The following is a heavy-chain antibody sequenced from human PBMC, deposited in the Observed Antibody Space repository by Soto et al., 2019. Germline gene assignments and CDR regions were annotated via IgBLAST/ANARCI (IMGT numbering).Heavy chain of an antibody. V-gene: IGHV4-31*03. D-gene: IGHD2-15*01. Sequence: SETLSLTCTVSGGSISIGGYYWSWIRQHPGKGLEWIGYIYYSGSTYYNPSLKSRVTISVDTSKNQFSLKLSSVTAADTAVYSWASAYCSGGSCYWGGAHSDYGMDVWGKGTTVTVSS. CDR2: IYYSGST. J-gene: IGHJ6*04. CDR3: ASAYCSGGSCYWGGAHSDYGMDV. CDR1: GGSISIGGYY.